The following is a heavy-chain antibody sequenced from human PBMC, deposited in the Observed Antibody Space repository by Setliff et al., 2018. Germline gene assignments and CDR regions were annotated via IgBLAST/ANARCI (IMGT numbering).Heavy chain of an antibody. V-gene: IGHV4-34*01. J-gene: IGHJ5*02. D-gene: IGHD3-22*01. CDR2: IYYSGST. CDR1: GGSFSGYY. CDR3: ARLGSARYDSSGYYPDNWFDP. Sequence: SETLSLTCAVYGGSFSGYYWSWIRQPPGKGLEWIGSIYYSGSTYYNPSLKSRVTISVDTSKNQFSLKLSSVTAADTAVYYCARLGSARYDSSGYYPDNWFDPWGQGTLVTVSS.